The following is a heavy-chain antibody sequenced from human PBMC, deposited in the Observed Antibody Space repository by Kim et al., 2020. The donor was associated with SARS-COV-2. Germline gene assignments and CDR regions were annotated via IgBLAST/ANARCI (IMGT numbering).Heavy chain of an antibody. CDR1: GFTFSSYW. V-gene: IGHV3-74*01. Sequence: GGSLRLSCAASGFTFSSYWMHWVRQAPGKGLVWVSRINSDGSSTSYADSVKGRFTISRDNAKNTLYLQMNSLRAEDTAVYYCARVGLFPYCSGGSCYSGVMDYWGQGTLVTVSS. D-gene: IGHD2-15*01. CDR3: ARVGLFPYCSGGSCYSGVMDY. J-gene: IGHJ4*02. CDR2: INSDGSST.